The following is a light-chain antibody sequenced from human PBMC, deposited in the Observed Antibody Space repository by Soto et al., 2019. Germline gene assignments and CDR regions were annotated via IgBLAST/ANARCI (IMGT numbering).Light chain of an antibody. CDR2: KDS. CDR1: ALPKQY. V-gene: IGLV3-25*03. Sequence: SYELTQPPSVSVSPGQTARITCSGDALPKQYAYWYQQKPGQAPVLVIYKDSERPSGIPERFSGSSSGTTVTLTISGVRAEDEADYYCQSADSSGTYQVFGGGTKVTVL. CDR3: QSADSSGTYQV. J-gene: IGLJ2*01.